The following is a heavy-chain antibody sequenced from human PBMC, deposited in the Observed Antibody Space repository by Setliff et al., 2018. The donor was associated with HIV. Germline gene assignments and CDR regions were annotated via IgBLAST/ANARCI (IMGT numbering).Heavy chain of an antibody. CDR2: IYYSGST. CDR1: GGSISSGDYY. Sequence: LTCTVSGGSISSGDYYWTWIRQHPGKGLEWIGYIYYSGSTYYNPSLKSRVTISVDTSKNQFSLRLHSVTAADTAVYYCARQGWGTDWFDPWGQGTLVTVSS. J-gene: IGHJ5*02. V-gene: IGHV4-31*03. CDR3: ARQGWGTDWFDP. D-gene: IGHD3-16*01.